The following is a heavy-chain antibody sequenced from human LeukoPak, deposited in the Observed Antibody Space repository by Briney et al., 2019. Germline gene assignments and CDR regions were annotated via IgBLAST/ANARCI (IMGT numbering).Heavy chain of an antibody. D-gene: IGHD3-3*01. CDR1: GGSLSGYY. V-gene: IGHV4-34*01. CDR3: ARLSAN. Sequence: SETLSLTCAVYGGSLSGYYWSWIRQPPGKGLEWIGEINHSGSTNYNPSLKSRVTISVDTSKNQFSLKLSSVTAADTAVYYCARLSANWGQGTLVTVSS. J-gene: IGHJ4*02. CDR2: INHSGST.